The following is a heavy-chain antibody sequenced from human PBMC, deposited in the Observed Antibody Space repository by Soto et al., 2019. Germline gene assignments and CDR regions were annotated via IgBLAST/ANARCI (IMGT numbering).Heavy chain of an antibody. CDR3: ARDLTSVRGS. CDR2: IIPIFDAT. D-gene: IGHD3-10*01. J-gene: IGHJ4*02. Sequence: QVQMVQSGAEVKKPGSSARVSCKVSGGTFSRHSISWVRQAPGQGVEWMGGIIPIFDATQYAQKFQGRLTITADESTTTFHMDLSGLSPEDTAIYYCARDLTSVRGSWGQGTLVTVS. CDR1: GGTFSRHS. V-gene: IGHV1-69*01.